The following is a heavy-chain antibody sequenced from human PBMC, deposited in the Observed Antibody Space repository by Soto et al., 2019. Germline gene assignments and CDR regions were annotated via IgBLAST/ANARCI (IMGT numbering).Heavy chain of an antibody. CDR2: IIPIFGKA. Sequence: QVQLVQSGVEVQKPGSSVKVSCKASGGTFSNYPITWVRRAPGQGLEWLGGIIPIFGKADYTQKFQGRVTITADEPTSTAYMEISSLRSDDTAVYSCASWGEYYDENHPHYSFFGMNVWGPGTTVTVSS. CDR3: ASWGEYYDENHPHYSFFGMNV. D-gene: IGHD3-16*01. V-gene: IGHV1-69*01. J-gene: IGHJ6*02. CDR1: GGTFSNYP.